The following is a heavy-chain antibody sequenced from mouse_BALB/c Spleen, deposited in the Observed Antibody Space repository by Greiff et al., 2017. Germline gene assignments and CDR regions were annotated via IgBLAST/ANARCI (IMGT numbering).Heavy chain of an antibody. CDR3: ARGYDPDY. CDR2: ISSGGSYT. V-gene: IGHV5-9-3*01. J-gene: IGHJ2*01. CDR1: GFTFSSYA. Sequence: EVQLVESGGGLVKPGGSLKLSCAASGFTFSSYAMSWVRQTPEKRLEWVATISSGGSYTYYPDSVKGRFTISRDNAKNTLYLQMSSLRSEDTAMYYCARGYDPDYWGQGTTLTVSS. D-gene: IGHD2-14*01.